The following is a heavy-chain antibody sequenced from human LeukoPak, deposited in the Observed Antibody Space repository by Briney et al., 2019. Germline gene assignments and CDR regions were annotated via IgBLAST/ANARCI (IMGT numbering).Heavy chain of an antibody. Sequence: SETLSLTCAVYGGSFSGYYWSWIRQPPGKGLEWFGEINHSGSTNYNPSLKSRVTISVDTSKNQFSLKLSSVTAADTAVYYCARGRRKGITMIVVVKVCPYFDYWGQGTLVTVSS. CDR3: ARGRRKGITMIVVVKVCPYFDY. CDR2: INHSGST. D-gene: IGHD3-22*01. CDR1: GGSFSGYY. J-gene: IGHJ4*02. V-gene: IGHV4-34*01.